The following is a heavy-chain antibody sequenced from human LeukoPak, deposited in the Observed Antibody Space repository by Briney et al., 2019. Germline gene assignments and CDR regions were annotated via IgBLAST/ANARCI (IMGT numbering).Heavy chain of an antibody. V-gene: IGHV4-59*01. D-gene: IGHD4-11*01. J-gene: IGHJ6*02. CDR2: LYYGGST. CDR1: GGSISSYY. CDR3: ARALQPGYGMDV. Sequence: PSETLSLTCTLSGGSISSYYWSWIRQSPGKGLEWLGYLYYGGSTKYNPSLKSRLTISVDLSKDQFSLNVTSVTAADAAVYCCARALQPGYGMDVWGQGTTVTVSS.